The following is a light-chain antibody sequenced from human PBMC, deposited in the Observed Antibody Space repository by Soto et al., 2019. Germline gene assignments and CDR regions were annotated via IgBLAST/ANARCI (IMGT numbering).Light chain of an antibody. CDR2: GAS. V-gene: IGKV3-20*01. CDR1: QSVSSSY. Sequence: EIVLTQSPGTLSLSPGERATLSCRASQSVSSSYLAWYQQKPGQAPRLLIYGASSRATGIPDRFSGSGSGTDFTLTISRLETEAFAVYYCQQYGSAPTFGQGPKVEIK. J-gene: IGKJ1*01. CDR3: QQYGSAPT.